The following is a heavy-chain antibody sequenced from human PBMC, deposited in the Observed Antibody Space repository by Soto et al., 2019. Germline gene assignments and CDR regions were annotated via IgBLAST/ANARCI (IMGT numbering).Heavy chain of an antibody. CDR1: GDSVSTDRYF. V-gene: IGHV4-61*01. Sequence: LSLTCSVSGDSVSTDRYFWTWIRQPPGKGLEWIAYISYTGDTNYNPSLKSRVTISIDTSRNQFSLTLTSVTAADTAVYFCARIVVGATVDPWGQGSLVTVSS. CDR3: ARIVVGATVDP. CDR2: ISYTGDT. D-gene: IGHD1-26*01. J-gene: IGHJ5*02.